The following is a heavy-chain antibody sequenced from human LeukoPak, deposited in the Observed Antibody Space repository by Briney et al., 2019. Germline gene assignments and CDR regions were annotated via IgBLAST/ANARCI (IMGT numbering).Heavy chain of an antibody. CDR3: ARDAESYTMIVVATRYYFDY. V-gene: IGHV3-30-3*01. Sequence: GGSLRLSCAASGFTFSSYAMHWVRQAPGKGLEWVAVISYDGGNKYYADSVKGRFTISRDNSKNTLYLQMNSLRAEDTAVYYCARDAESYTMIVVATRYYFDYWGQGTLVTVSS. CDR1: GFTFSSYA. J-gene: IGHJ4*02. D-gene: IGHD3-22*01. CDR2: ISYDGGNK.